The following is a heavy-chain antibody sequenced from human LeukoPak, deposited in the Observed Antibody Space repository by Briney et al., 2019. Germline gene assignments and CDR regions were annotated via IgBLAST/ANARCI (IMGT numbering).Heavy chain of an antibody. CDR3: ARTQERGPYYFDY. Sequence: GGSLRLSCAASGFTVSRYWMSWVRQAPGKGLEWVANIKQDGNAKYYVDSVEGRFTISRDNAKNSLYLQMNSLRAEDTALYFCARTQERGPYYFDYWGQGTLVTVSS. CDR1: GFTVSRYW. D-gene: IGHD5-24*01. V-gene: IGHV3-7*05. CDR2: IKQDGNAK. J-gene: IGHJ4*02.